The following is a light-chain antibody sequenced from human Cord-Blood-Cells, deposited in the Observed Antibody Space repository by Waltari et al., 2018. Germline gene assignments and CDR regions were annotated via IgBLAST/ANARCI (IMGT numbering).Light chain of an antibody. Sequence: SALTQPASVSGSPRQSITLSCTGTSSAVGSYNLVSWYKQPPGKAPKLMIYEGSKRPSGVSNRFSGSKSGNTASLTISGLQAEDEADYYCCSYAGSSTWVFGGGTKLTVL. V-gene: IGLV2-23*01. CDR3: CSYAGSSTWV. J-gene: IGLJ3*02. CDR1: SSAVGSYNL. CDR2: EGS.